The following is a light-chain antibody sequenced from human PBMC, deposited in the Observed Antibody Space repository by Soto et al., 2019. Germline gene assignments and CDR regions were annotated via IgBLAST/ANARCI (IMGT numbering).Light chain of an antibody. Sequence: IQLTQSPSSLSASVGDRVTITCRASQGISSYLAWYQQKPGKAPKLLIYAASTLQSGVPSRFSGSGSGRDFTLTISSLQPEDFETYYCQQLNSYPRTLGQGTKVDI. CDR3: QQLNSYPRT. CDR1: QGISSY. V-gene: IGKV1-9*01. J-gene: IGKJ1*01. CDR2: AAS.